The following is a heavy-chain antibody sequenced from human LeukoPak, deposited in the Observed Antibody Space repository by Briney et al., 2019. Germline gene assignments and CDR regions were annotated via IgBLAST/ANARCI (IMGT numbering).Heavy chain of an antibody. V-gene: IGHV3-48*01. J-gene: IGHJ5*02. CDR2: ISPSSTSI. CDR1: GFTFSSYA. CDR3: ARDAASGNNWFDP. D-gene: IGHD2-15*01. Sequence: GGSLRLSCAASGFTFSSYAMSWVRQAPGKGLEWISYISPSSTSIYYADSVKGRFTISRDNAEKSLYLQMNSLRAEDTAVYYCARDAASGNNWFDPWGQGTLVTVSS.